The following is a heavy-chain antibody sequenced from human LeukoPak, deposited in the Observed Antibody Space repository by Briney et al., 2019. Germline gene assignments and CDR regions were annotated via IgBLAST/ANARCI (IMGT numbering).Heavy chain of an antibody. CDR3: TTSITMVRGVAFDY. V-gene: IGHV3-15*01. CDR1: GFTFSNAW. Sequence: GGSLRLSCAASGFTFSNAWMSWVRQAPGKGLEWVGRIKSKTDGGTTDYAAPVKGRFTISRDDSKNTLYLQMNSLKTEDTAVYYCTTSITMVRGVAFDYWGQGTLVTVSS. CDR2: IKSKTDGGTT. D-gene: IGHD3-10*01. J-gene: IGHJ4*02.